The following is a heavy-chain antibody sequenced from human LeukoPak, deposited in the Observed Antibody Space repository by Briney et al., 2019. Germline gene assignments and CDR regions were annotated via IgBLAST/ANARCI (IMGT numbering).Heavy chain of an antibody. CDR3: ARGGGNMVRGVIILRWFDP. V-gene: IGHV1-18*01. D-gene: IGHD3-10*01. Sequence: ASVKVSCKASGYTFTSYGISWVRQAPGQGLEWMGWISAYNGNTNYAQKLQGRVTMTTDTSTTTAYMELRSLRPDDTAVYYCARGGGNMVRGVIILRWFDPWGQGTLVTVSS. CDR1: GYTFTSYG. J-gene: IGHJ5*02. CDR2: ISAYNGNT.